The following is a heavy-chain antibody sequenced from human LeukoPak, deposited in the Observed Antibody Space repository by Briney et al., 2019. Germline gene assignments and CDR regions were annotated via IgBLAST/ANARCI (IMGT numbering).Heavy chain of an antibody. V-gene: IGHV4-59*01. J-gene: IGHJ4*02. D-gene: IGHD2-2*01. Sequence: SETLSLTCTVSGGSISSYYWSWIRQPPGKGLEWIGYIYYSGSTNYNPSLKSRVTISVDTSKNPFSLKLSSVTAADTAVYYCAGMGYCSSTSCYVGDFDYWGQGTLVTVSS. CDR1: GGSISSYY. CDR2: IYYSGST. CDR3: AGMGYCSSTSCYVGDFDY.